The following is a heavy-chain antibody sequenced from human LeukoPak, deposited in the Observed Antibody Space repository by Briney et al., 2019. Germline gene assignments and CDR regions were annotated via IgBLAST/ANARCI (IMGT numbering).Heavy chain of an antibody. J-gene: IGHJ4*02. Sequence: GGSLRLSCAASGFTFSSYSMNWVRQAPGKGLEWVSSISSSSSYIYYADSVKGRFTISRDNAKNSLYLQMNSLRAEDTAVYYCARFNYDYDRSGWAIDFWGQGTLVTVSS. D-gene: IGHD3-22*01. CDR3: ARFNYDYDRSGWAIDF. CDR2: ISSSSSYI. CDR1: GFTFSSYS. V-gene: IGHV3-21*01.